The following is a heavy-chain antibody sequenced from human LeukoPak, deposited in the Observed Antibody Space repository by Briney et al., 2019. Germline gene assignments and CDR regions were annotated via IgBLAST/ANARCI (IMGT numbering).Heavy chain of an antibody. D-gene: IGHD5-12*01. CDR1: GFTFSSYV. V-gene: IGHV3-30*18. J-gene: IGHJ4*02. CDR3: AKEEGGYSGYDSFLDD. CDR2: ISYDGSNK. Sequence: PGRSLRLSCAASGFTFSSYVMHWVRPAPGKGLEWVAVISYDGSNKYYADSVKGRFTISRDNSKNTLYLQMNSLRAEDTAVYYCAKEEGGYSGYDSFLDDWGQGTLVTVSS.